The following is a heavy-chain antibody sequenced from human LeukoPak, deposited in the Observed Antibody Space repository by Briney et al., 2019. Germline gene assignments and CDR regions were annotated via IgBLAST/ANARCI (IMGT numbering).Heavy chain of an antibody. CDR2: IFHSGST. CDR1: GFSINNGYY. CDR3: AREPYYGSGSYYNRNPFDY. J-gene: IGHJ4*02. D-gene: IGHD3-10*01. V-gene: IGHV4-38-2*02. Sequence: SETLSLTCSVSGFSINNGYYWGWIRQPPGKGLEWIANIFHSGSTYFNPSLKSRITISVDTSKNQFSLKLNSVTAADTAVYYCAREPYYGSGSYYNRNPFDYWGQGTLVTVSS.